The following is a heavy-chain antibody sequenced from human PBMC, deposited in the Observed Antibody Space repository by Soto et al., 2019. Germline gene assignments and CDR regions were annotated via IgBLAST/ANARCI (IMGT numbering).Heavy chain of an antibody. CDR1: GYTLTELS. CDR2: FDPEDGET. D-gene: IGHD6-6*01. CDR3: ATVRIVARPATSYYYYYGMDV. Sequence: GASVKVSCKVSGYTLTELSMHWVRQAPGKGLEWMGGFDPEDGETIYAQKFQGRVTMTEDTSTDTAYMGLSSLRSEDTAVYYCATVRIVARPATSYYYYYGMDVWGQGPTVTISS. V-gene: IGHV1-24*01. J-gene: IGHJ6*02.